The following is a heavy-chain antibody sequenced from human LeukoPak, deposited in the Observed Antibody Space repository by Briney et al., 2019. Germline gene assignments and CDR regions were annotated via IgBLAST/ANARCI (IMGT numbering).Heavy chain of an antibody. CDR3: ARGPNTYYDFWSGYYPDFDY. V-gene: IGHV1-69*13. D-gene: IGHD3-3*01. CDR1: GGTFSSYA. Sequence: GASVKVSCKASGGTFSSYAISWVRQAPGQGLEWMGGIIPIFGTANYAQKFQGRVTITADESTSTAYMELSSLRSEDTAVYYCARGPNTYYDFWSGYYPDFDYWGQGTLVTASS. J-gene: IGHJ4*02. CDR2: IIPIFGTA.